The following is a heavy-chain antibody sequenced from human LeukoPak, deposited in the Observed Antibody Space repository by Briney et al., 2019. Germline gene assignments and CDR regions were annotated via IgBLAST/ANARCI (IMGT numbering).Heavy chain of an antibody. Sequence: SETLSLTCAVYGGSFSNYYWSWIRQSPGKGLEWIGEINGSGTINYNPSPMSRVTISVDKSKNQFSPKLSSVTAADTAVYYCARRWNYGRNYYIDVWGKGATVSVSS. CDR1: GGSFSNYY. CDR2: INGSGTI. D-gene: IGHD1-7*01. V-gene: IGHV4-34*01. CDR3: ARRWNYGRNYYIDV. J-gene: IGHJ6*03.